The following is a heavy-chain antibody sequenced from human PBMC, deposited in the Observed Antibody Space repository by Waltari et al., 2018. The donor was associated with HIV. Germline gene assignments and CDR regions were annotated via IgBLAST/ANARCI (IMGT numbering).Heavy chain of an antibody. J-gene: IGHJ4*02. V-gene: IGHV1-2*07. CDR2: NNPDSVDT. CDR1: GYTFTGYY. CDR3: TRVGFGSGTYYFPGGY. Sequence: QVQLVQSGAEVKSPGDSVKVSCKASGYTFTGYYIHWVRQATGQGLEWRGMNNPDSVDTNDAHKFQGRVIMTRDTSLNTVYMELGRLTSDDTAVYYCTRVGFGSGTYYFPGGYWGQGTLVTVSS. D-gene: IGHD3-10*01.